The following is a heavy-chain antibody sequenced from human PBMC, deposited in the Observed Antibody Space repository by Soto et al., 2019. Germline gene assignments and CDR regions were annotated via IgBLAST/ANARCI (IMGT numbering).Heavy chain of an antibody. Sequence: QVQLVQSGAEVKNPGASVKVSCKSSGYTFTSYCIIWVRQAPGQGLEWMGWISAYNGNTNYAQKLQGRVTMTTDTSTSTAYMELRSLRSDDTAVYYCARERGGYSLNFFDYWGQGTLVTVSS. CDR1: GYTFTSYC. J-gene: IGHJ4*02. CDR3: ARERGGYSLNFFDY. D-gene: IGHD5-12*01. CDR2: ISAYNGNT. V-gene: IGHV1-18*01.